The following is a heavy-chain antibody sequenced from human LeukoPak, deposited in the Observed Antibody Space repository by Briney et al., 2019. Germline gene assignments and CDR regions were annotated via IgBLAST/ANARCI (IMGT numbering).Heavy chain of an antibody. V-gene: IGHV1-18*04. CDR3: ARDSPLGWFDP. Sequence: SVKVSCQASGYTFTSYGLSWVRPAPAQGLAWMGWISAYNGNTNYAPKLQGRVTMTTETSTSTAYMELRSLRSDDTAVYYCARDSPLGWFDPWGQGTLVTVSS. J-gene: IGHJ5*02. CDR2: ISAYNGNT. CDR1: GYTFTSYG.